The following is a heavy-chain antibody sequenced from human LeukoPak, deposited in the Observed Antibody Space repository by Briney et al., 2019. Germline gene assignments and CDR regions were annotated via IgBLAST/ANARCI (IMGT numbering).Heavy chain of an antibody. CDR3: AKDPMFGCYGDCPYYYYGMDV. CDR1: GFTFSSYA. CDR2: ISGSGGST. D-gene: IGHD4-17*01. V-gene: IGHV3-23*01. Sequence: GGSLRLSCAASGFTFSSYAMSWVRQAPGKGLEWVSAISGSGGSTYYADSVKGRFTISRDNSKNALYLQMNSLRAEDTAVYYCAKDPMFGCYGDCPYYYYGMDVWGQGTTVTVSS. J-gene: IGHJ6*02.